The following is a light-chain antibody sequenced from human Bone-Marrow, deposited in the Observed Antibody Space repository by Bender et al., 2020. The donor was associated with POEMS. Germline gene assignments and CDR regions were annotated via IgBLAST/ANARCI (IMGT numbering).Light chain of an antibody. Sequence: SYEVTQPPSVSVSPGQTASITCSGDDFGDKYVAWYQQKPGQSPVLVIYQDTKRPSGIPERFSGSNSGNTATLTISGTQAMDEADYDCQAWDTYSGIFGGGTKLTVL. CDR1: DFGDKY. CDR3: QAWDTYSGI. V-gene: IGLV3-1*01. J-gene: IGLJ2*01. CDR2: QDT.